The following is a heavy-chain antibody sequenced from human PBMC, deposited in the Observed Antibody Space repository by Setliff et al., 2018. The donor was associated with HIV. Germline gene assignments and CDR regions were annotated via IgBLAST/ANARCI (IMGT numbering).Heavy chain of an antibody. Sequence: ASVKVSCKTSGYTFDAKYIHWARQAPGQGLEWMGWINPNSGGTNYAQKFQGRVTMTRDTSTSTIYMELSSLRSEDTAVYYCAKADYCSGGSCNSRRSIDYWGQGTLVTGSS. CDR2: INPNSGGT. CDR3: AKADYCSGGSCNSRRSIDY. CDR1: GYTFDAKY. J-gene: IGHJ4*02. D-gene: IGHD2-15*01. V-gene: IGHV1-2*02.